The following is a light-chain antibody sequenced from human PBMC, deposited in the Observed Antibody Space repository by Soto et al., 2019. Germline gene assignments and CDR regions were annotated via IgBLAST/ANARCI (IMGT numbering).Light chain of an antibody. CDR3: SSFTTSSTAI. V-gene: IGLV2-14*03. CDR1: SSDIGAFNH. Sequence: QSALTQPASVSGSPGQSITISCTGTSSDIGAFNHVAWYQQHSGEAPRIIIYDVTNRPSGVPSRFSGSKYGSTAALVIFGLQAEDEADYYCSSFTTSSTAIFGGGTKLTVL. CDR2: DVT. J-gene: IGLJ2*01.